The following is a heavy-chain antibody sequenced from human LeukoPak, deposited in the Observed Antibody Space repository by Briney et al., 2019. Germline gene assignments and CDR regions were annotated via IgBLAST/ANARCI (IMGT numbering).Heavy chain of an antibody. CDR2: ISSSGSTI. V-gene: IGHV3-48*03. Sequence: GGSLRLSCAASGFTFSSYEMNWVRQAPGKGLEWVSYISSSGSTIYYADSVKGRFTISRDNAKNSLYLQMNSLRAEDTAVYYCARQSGSYIPYFDYWGQGTLVTVSS. J-gene: IGHJ4*02. D-gene: IGHD3-10*01. CDR1: GFTFSSYE. CDR3: ARQSGSYIPYFDY.